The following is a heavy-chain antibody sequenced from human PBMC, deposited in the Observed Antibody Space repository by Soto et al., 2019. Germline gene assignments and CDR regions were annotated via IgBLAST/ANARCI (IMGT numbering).Heavy chain of an antibody. D-gene: IGHD3-22*01. V-gene: IGHV5-51*01. CDR3: ARPPGYDSSGYYYGDY. J-gene: IGHJ4*02. Sequence: GESLKISCKGSGYSFTSYWIGWVRQMPGKGLEWMGIIFPGDSDTRYSPSFQGQVTISADKSISTAYLQWSSLKAPDTAMYYCARPPGYDSSGYYYGDYWGQGTLVTVSS. CDR2: IFPGDSDT. CDR1: GYSFTSYW.